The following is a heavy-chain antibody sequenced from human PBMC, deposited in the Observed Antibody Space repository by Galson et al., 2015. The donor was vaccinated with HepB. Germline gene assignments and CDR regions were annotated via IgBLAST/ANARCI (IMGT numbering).Heavy chain of an antibody. V-gene: IGHV1-69*06. CDR1: GNSFRTYT. J-gene: IGHJ3*01. CDR3: AAGSGSDTCFRNSCYFDL. CDR2: IIPFFNTM. D-gene: IGHD1-26*01. Sequence: SVKVSCKASGNSFRTYTINWVRQAPGQGLEWVGGIIPFFNTMTYAQKFQGRVTIAADRSTSTTFLELSSLRFDDTAIYYCAAGSGSDTCFRNSCYFDLWGQGTVVTVSS.